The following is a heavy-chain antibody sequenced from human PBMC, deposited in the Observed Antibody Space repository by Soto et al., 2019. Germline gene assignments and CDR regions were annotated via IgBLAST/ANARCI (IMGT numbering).Heavy chain of an antibody. D-gene: IGHD4-17*01. V-gene: IGHV4-30-4*01. CDR1: GGSISSGDYY. Sequence: QVQLQESGPGLVKPSQTLSLTCTVSGGSISSGDYYWSWIRQPPGKGLEWIGYIYYSGSTYYNPPLQSRLTIPLAPTTNRFCLTLSSSAAADTAVYYCALYGGNSVYFGYWGQGTLVTVSS. CDR2: IYYSGST. J-gene: IGHJ4*02. CDR3: ALYGGNSVYFGY.